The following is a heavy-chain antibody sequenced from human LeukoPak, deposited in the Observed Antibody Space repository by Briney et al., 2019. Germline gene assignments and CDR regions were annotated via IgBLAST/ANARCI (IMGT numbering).Heavy chain of an antibody. Sequence: SETLSLTCTVSGGSISSYYWSWIRQPPGKGLEWIGYISYSGRTSYNTSLKSRVTISVDTSQNQFSLKLSSVTAADTAVYYCARSLDYYYGMDVWGQGTTVTVSS. V-gene: IGHV4-59*08. CDR1: GGSISSYY. CDR3: ARSLDYYYGMDV. J-gene: IGHJ6*02. CDR2: ISYSGRT.